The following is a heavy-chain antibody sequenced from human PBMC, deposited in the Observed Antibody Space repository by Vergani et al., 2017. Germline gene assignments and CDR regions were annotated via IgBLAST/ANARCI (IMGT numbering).Heavy chain of an antibody. J-gene: IGHJ4*02. Sequence: QVHLQQRGAGVLKPSETLSLTCGVIGGSLSGYFWSWIRQSPGRGLEWIGEITAIGSAKYSPSAKSRVTISVDTSRGEFTLTVTSVTAANTGLYFCASRRPSLNVGSKSNARTFDSWGQGTLVTVSS. CDR3: ASRRPSLNVGSKSNARTFDS. D-gene: IGHD1-26*01. CDR2: ITAIGSA. V-gene: IGHV4-34*02. CDR1: GGSLSGYF.